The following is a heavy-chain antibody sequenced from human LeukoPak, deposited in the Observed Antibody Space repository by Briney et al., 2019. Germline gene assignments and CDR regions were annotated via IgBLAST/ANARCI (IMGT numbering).Heavy chain of an antibody. V-gene: IGHV4-39*01. CDR2: IYYSGST. CDR1: GGSISSSTYY. J-gene: IGHJ5*02. D-gene: IGHD6-13*01. CDR3: ASDEVTGPRIAAAGTRWFDT. Sequence: SETLSLTCTVSGGSISSSTYYWGWIRQPPGKGLERIGSIYYSGSTYYNLPLKSRVTISVDTSKNQFSLKLSSVTAADTAVYYCASDEVTGPRIAAAGTRWFDTWGQGTLVTVSS.